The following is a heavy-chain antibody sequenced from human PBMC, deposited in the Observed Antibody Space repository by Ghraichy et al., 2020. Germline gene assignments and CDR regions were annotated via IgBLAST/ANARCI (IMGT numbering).Heavy chain of an antibody. V-gene: IGHV3-49*03. CDR1: GFTFGDYV. D-gene: IGHD2/OR15-2a*01. Sequence: GGSLRLSCRGSGFTFGDYVMSWIRQAPGKGLEWVGFIRRKVYGGTTEYAASVRGRFIISRDDSKSIAYLQMNSLKSEDTAVYYCSRDLNIHARTWHYDMDVWGPGTTVTVSS. J-gene: IGHJ6*02. CDR3: SRDLNIHARTWHYDMDV. CDR2: IRRKVYGGTT.